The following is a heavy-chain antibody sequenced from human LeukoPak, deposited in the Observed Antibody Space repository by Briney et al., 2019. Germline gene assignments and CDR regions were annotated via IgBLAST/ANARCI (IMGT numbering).Heavy chain of an antibody. CDR1: GFTFSGYG. CDR2: IWYDGNNK. J-gene: IGHJ4*02. Sequence: AGGSLRLSCAASGFTFSGYGMHWVRQAPDKGLEWEAVIWYDGNNKYYADSVKGRFTISRDNSKNTLYLQMNSLRAEDTAVYYCAKDWGYTTMVSYYFDYWGQGALVTVSS. V-gene: IGHV3-33*06. CDR3: AKDWGYTTMVSYYFDY. D-gene: IGHD5-18*01.